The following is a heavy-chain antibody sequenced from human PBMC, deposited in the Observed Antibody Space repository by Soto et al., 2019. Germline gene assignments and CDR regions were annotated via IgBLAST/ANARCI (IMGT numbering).Heavy chain of an antibody. CDR2: INHSPIT. D-gene: IGHD3-3*01. CDR3: VRGRLDWLLLGYGVDV. Sequence: SEPLSLACAASGGSFTDRYGTWLRPSPGKGLGWIGAINHSPITYYNTSLKSRVTISVDTSKNQFSLKLRSVTAADTATYYCVRGRLDWLLLGYGVDVWGQGTTVT. J-gene: IGHJ6*02. CDR1: GGSFTDRY. V-gene: IGHV4-34*01.